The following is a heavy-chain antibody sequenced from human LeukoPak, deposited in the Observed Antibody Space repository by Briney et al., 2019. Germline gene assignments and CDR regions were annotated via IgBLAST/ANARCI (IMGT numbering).Heavy chain of an antibody. J-gene: IGHJ5*02. D-gene: IGHD6-6*01. Sequence: PGGSLRLSCVASGFTFSSYWMTWFRQAPGKGLEWVGNIKHDGSEKYYVDSVKGRFTFSRDNAKNSLYLQMNSLRVDDTAVYYCARGTLGSSSSDSWGQGTLVTVSS. CDR1: GFTFSSYW. CDR2: IKHDGSEK. V-gene: IGHV3-7*04. CDR3: ARGTLGSSSSDS.